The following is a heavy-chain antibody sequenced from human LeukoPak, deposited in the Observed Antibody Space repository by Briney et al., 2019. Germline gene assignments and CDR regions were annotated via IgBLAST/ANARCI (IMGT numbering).Heavy chain of an antibody. Sequence: GASVKVSCKASGGTFSSYAISWVRQAPGQGFERMGRVIPILGIANYAQKFQGRVTITADKSTSTAYMELSSLRSEDTAVYYCARDLQRWYYDSSGYGMPDYWGQGTLVTVSS. CDR1: GGTFSSYA. V-gene: IGHV1-69*04. J-gene: IGHJ4*02. D-gene: IGHD3-22*01. CDR3: ARDLQRWYYDSSGYGMPDY. CDR2: VIPILGIA.